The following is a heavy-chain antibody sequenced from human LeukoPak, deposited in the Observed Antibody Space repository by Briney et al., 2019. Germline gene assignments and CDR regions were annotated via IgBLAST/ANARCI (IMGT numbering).Heavy chain of an antibody. CDR3: ARETATKDLDY. CDR1: GFTFTTYW. V-gene: IGHV3-74*01. D-gene: IGHD2-15*01. CDR2: IKGDGSST. Sequence: GGSLRLSCAASGFTFTTYWMHWVRQVPGKGLVWVARIKGDGSSTRHADSMKGRFTISRDNAKNTLYLQMNSLRDEDTAVYYCARETATKDLDYWGQGTLVTVSS. J-gene: IGHJ4*02.